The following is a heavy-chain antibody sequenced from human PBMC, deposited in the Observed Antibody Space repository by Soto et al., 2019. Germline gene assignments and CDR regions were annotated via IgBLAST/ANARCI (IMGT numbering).Heavy chain of an antibody. CDR1: GFTFSSYW. Sequence: PGGSLRLSCAASGFTFSSYWMHWVRQAPGKGLVWVSRINSDGSSTSYADSVKGRFTISRDNAKNTLYLQMNSLRAEDTAVYYCARDGSSDLPLSYYYMDVWGKGTTVTVSS. CDR2: INSDGSST. V-gene: IGHV3-74*01. J-gene: IGHJ6*03. CDR3: ARDGSSDLPLSYYYMDV.